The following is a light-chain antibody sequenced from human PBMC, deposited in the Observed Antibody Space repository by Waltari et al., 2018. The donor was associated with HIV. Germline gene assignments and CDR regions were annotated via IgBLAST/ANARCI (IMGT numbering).Light chain of an antibody. CDR3: AAWDDSLNGPV. J-gene: IGLJ3*02. V-gene: IGLV1-44*01. Sequence: QSVLTQPPSASGTPGQRVTISCSGSSSNIGSKTVNWYQQLPGTAPKLLIYSNSQRPSGVPDRFSGSKSGTSASLAISGLQSEDEADYYCAAWDDSLNGPVFGGGTKLTVL. CDR2: SNS. CDR1: SSNIGSKT.